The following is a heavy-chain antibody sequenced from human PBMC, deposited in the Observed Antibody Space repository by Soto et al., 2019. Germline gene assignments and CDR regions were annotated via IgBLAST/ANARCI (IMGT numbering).Heavy chain of an antibody. V-gene: IGHV3-23*01. D-gene: IGHD2-2*01. CDR3: ARVPNFCSSASCQPYFDY. CDR1: GFTFSSYA. Sequence: GGSLRLSCTASGFTFSSYAMTWVRQAPGKGLEWVSPISGSGGDTFNAESVKGRFPLSRDKSKNTLYLQMTSLRVEDTAVYYCARVPNFCSSASCQPYFDYWGQGTLVTVSS. CDR2: ISGSGGDT. J-gene: IGHJ4*02.